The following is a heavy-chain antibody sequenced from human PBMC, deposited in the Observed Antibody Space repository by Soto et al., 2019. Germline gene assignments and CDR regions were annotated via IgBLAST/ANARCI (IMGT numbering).Heavy chain of an antibody. CDR2: MNPNSGNT. D-gene: IGHD6-19*01. CDR3: ARIGIAVAAPYDY. CDR1: GYTFTIYD. Sequence: ASVKVSCTASGYTFTIYDINWVRQATGQGLEWMGWMNPNSGNTGYAQKFQGRVTMTRNTSISTAYMELSSLRSEDTAVYYCARIGIAVAAPYDYWGQGTLVTVSS. V-gene: IGHV1-8*01. J-gene: IGHJ4*02.